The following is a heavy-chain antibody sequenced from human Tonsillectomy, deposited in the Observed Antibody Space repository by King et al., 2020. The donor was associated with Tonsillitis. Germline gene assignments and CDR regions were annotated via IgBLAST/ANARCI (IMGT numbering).Heavy chain of an antibody. CDR2: MYYSGST. D-gene: IGHD3-22*01. Sequence: QLQESGPGLVKPSETLSLTCTVSGGSISSNSYYWGWIRQPPGKGLEWIGSMYYSGSTYYNPSLKSRVTISVDTSKNQFSLKLSSVTAADTAVYYCAGQRAYYNSSGYWYYFDYWGQGTLVTVSS. CDR1: GGSISSNSYY. CDR3: AGQRAYYNSSGYWYYFDY. J-gene: IGHJ4*02. V-gene: IGHV4-39*01.